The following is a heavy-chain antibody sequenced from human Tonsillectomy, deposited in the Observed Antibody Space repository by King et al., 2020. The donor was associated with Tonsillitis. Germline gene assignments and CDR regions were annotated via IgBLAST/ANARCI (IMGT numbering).Heavy chain of an antibody. CDR3: AKDWDFWSPHGIDV. V-gene: IGHV3-23*04. CDR2: ISGSGGST. CDR1: GFTFSSYA. Sequence: VQLVESGGGLIQPGGSLRLSCAASGFTFSSYAMSWVRQAPGKGLEWVSGISGSGGSTYYADSVKGRFAISRDNSKNTLYLQMNSLRAEETAVYYCAKDWDFWSPHGIDVWGQGTTVSVSS. D-gene: IGHD3-3*01. J-gene: IGHJ6*02.